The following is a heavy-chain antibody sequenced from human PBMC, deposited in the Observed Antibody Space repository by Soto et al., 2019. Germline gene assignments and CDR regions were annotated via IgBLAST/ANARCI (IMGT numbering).Heavy chain of an antibody. D-gene: IGHD3-16*01. Sequence: ASVKVSCKASGYTFTSYDINLVRQATGQGLEWMGGIIPIFGTADYAQKFQGRVTITADDFTSTAYMELSSLRSEDTAVYYCARHLGGNHYYYGMDVWGQGTTVTVSS. CDR3: ARHLGGNHYYYGMDV. J-gene: IGHJ6*02. CDR1: GYTFTSYD. V-gene: IGHV1-69*13. CDR2: IIPIFGTA.